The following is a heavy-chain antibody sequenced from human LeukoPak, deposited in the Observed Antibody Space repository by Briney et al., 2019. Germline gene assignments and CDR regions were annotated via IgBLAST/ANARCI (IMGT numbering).Heavy chain of an antibody. Sequence: GGSLRLSCPTSGFTFSRHWMSWVRQAPGKGLEWVANIKQDGREKFYVDSVKGRFTISRDNTKNSLFLQMNSLRPEDTAVYYCARGMTQSEEYSKLLYCDSWGQGTLVTVSS. CDR1: GFTFSRHW. D-gene: IGHD6-6*01. V-gene: IGHV3-7*01. CDR3: ARGMTQSEEYSKLLYCDS. J-gene: IGHJ4*02. CDR2: IKQDGREK.